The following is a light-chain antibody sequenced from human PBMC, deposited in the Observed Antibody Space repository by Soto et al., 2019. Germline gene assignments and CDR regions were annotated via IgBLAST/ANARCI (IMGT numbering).Light chain of an antibody. CDR1: QSVSSTY. V-gene: IGKV3-20*01. CDR3: QQYGTSPCT. CDR2: GAS. J-gene: IGKJ3*01. Sequence: EIVLTQSPGTLSLSPGERATLSCRASQSVSSTYLAWYQHKPGQGPRLLIYGASSRATGIPDRFSGSGSGTDFTLTFSRLEPEDFAVYYCQQYGTSPCTFGPGTTVDFK.